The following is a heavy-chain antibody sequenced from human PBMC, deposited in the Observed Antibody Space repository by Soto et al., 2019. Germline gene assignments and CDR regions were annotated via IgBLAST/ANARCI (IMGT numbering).Heavy chain of an antibody. V-gene: IGHV3-30-3*01. CDR3: ARAGCDGGSCYTLVGLRYGMDV. CDR2: ISYDGNNK. Sequence: QVQLVESGGGVVQPGRSLRLSCVASGFTFSSYAMHWVRQAPGKGLEWVAVISYDGNNKYYADSVKGRFTISRDNSKNTLYLQMNSLRLEDPAVYYCARAGCDGGSCYTLVGLRYGMDVWGQGTTVTVSS. CDR1: GFTFSSYA. J-gene: IGHJ6*02. D-gene: IGHD2-15*01.